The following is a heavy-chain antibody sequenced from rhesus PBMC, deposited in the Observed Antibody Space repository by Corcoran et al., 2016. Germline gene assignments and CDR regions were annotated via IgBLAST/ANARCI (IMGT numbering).Heavy chain of an antibody. CDR3: ARGIGGY. D-gene: IGHD3-34*01. CDR2: ISGRSGST. V-gene: IGHV4-165*01. CDR1: GGSFSGYY. Sequence: QVQLQESGPGLVKPSETLSLTCAVSGGSFSGYYWGWIRQPPGKGLEWIGYISGRSGSTDYNSSLKRRVTISTDTSKNQCSLKLSSVTAADTAVYYCARGIGGYWGQGVLVAVSA. J-gene: IGHJ4*01.